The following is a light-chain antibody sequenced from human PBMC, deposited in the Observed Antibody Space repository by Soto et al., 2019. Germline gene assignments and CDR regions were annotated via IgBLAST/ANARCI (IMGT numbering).Light chain of an antibody. Sequence: QSVLTQAPSVSGAPGQRVTISCTGSSSNIGAVYDVHWYQQLPGRAPKLLIYGNSNRPSGVPDRFSGSKSGSSASLAITGLQAEDEAHYHCQSYDNSLGGVVFGGGTKLTVL. CDR2: GNS. CDR1: SSNIGAVYD. J-gene: IGLJ2*01. CDR3: QSYDNSLGGVV. V-gene: IGLV1-40*01.